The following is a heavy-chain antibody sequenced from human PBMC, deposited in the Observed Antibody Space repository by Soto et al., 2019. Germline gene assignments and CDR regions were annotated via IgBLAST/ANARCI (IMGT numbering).Heavy chain of an antibody. CDR1: CGSISSSNW. CDR2: IYHSGST. D-gene: IGHD3-22*01. V-gene: IGHV4-4*02. CDR3: ARAADYDSSGYYYPEGFDP. J-gene: IGHJ5*02. Sequence: QVQLQESGPGLVKPSGTLSLTCAVSCGSISSSNWWSWVRQPPGKGLEWIGEIYHSGSTNYNPSLKRRVPISVDKSKNQFSLKLSSVTAADTAVYYCARAADYDSSGYYYPEGFDPWGQGTLVTVSS.